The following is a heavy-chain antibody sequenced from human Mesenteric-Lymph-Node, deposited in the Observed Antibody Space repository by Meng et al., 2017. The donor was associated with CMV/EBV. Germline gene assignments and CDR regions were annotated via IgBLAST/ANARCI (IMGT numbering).Heavy chain of an antibody. CDR2: IYYTGKT. Sequence: SCASLVIGCYYWTWIRHVPGKGLEWIGYIYYTGKTYSNPSLESRVSMSVDTSKNQFSLDLRSVTAADTAVYYCARDLTSNENCFDPWGQGTPVTVSS. J-gene: IGHJ5*02. D-gene: IGHD2/OR15-2a*01. V-gene: IGHV4-31*02. CDR3: ARDLTSNENCFDP. CDR1: CASLVIGCYY.